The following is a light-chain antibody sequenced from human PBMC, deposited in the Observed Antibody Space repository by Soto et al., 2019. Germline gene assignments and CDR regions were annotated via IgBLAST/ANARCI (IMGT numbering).Light chain of an antibody. CDR3: QQYDSSPWT. CDR1: QSVSSNY. Sequence: EIVLTQSPGTLSLSPGERATLSCRASQSVSSNYLAWYQQKPGQAPRLLIYGASCRATGIPDRFSGSGSGTDFTVTISRLEPEDFAVYYCQQYDSSPWTFGQGTKVEIK. V-gene: IGKV3-20*01. J-gene: IGKJ1*01. CDR2: GAS.